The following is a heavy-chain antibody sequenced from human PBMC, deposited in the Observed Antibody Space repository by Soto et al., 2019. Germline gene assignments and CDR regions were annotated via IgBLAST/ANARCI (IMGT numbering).Heavy chain of an antibody. CDR3: ARQYYDFWSGYYTGIGYFDY. CDR1: GGSISSSSYY. D-gene: IGHD3-3*01. Sequence: SETLSLTCTVSGGSISSSSYYWGWIRQPPGKGLEWIGSIYYSGSTYYNPSLKSRVTISVDTSKNQFSLKLSSVTAADTAVYYCARQYYDFWSGYYTGIGYFDYWGQGTLVTVSS. CDR2: IYYSGST. V-gene: IGHV4-39*01. J-gene: IGHJ4*02.